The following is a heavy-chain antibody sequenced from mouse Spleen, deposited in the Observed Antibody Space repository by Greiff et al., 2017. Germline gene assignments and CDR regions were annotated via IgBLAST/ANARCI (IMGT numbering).Heavy chain of an antibody. Sequence: DVMLVESEGGLVQPGSSMKLSCTASGFTFSDYYMAWVRQVPEKGLEWVANINYDGSSTYYLDSLKSRFIISRDNAKNILYLQMSSLKSEDTATYYCARPYGNYWYFDVWGTGTTVTVSS. CDR1: GFTFSDYY. V-gene: IGHV5-16*01. D-gene: IGHD2-10*02. J-gene: IGHJ1*03. CDR2: INYDGSST. CDR3: ARPYGNYWYFDV.